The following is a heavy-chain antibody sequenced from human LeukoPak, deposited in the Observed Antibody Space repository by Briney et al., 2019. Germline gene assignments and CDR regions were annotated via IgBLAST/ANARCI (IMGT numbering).Heavy chain of an antibody. J-gene: IGHJ4*02. V-gene: IGHV1-3*01. D-gene: IGHD3-10*01. CDR3: ARVAMVRGEDYFDY. CDR2: INAGNGNT. Sequence: GASVKVSCKASGYTFTSYAMHWVRQAPGQRLEWMGWINAGNGNTKYLQKFQGRVTITRDTSASTAYMELSSLRSEDTAVYYCARVAMVRGEDYFDYWGQGTLVTVSS. CDR1: GYTFTSYA.